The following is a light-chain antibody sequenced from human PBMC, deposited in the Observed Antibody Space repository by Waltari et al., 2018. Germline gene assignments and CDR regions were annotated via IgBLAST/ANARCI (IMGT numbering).Light chain of an antibody. V-gene: IGLV1-47*01. CDR3: ATWDDSLSGWM. CDR2: RNN. Sequence: QSVLTQPPSASATPGQRVSISCSGSSSTIGSNLVHWYQHLPGNAPKLLIYRNNQRPSGVPDRFSGSKSGTSASLAISGLRSEDEADYYCATWDDSLSGWMFGGGTKLTVL. J-gene: IGLJ3*02. CDR1: SSTIGSNL.